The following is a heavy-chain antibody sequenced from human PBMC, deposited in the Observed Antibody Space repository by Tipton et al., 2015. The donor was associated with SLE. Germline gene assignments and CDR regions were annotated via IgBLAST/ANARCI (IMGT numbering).Heavy chain of an antibody. CDR3: ARDGGQRVISGTYDFYYYGLDV. CDR1: DGSLSGYY. D-gene: IGHD6-13*01. V-gene: IGHV4-34*01. J-gene: IGHJ6*02. CDR2: ISHDGGA. Sequence: TLSLTCTVFDGSLSGYYLAWLRQSPGKGLEWIGEISHDGGANYNPSLESRGTISLETSKNQFSLKLTSVTAADTAVYYCARDGGQRVISGTYDFYYYGLDVWGQGTTVTVSS.